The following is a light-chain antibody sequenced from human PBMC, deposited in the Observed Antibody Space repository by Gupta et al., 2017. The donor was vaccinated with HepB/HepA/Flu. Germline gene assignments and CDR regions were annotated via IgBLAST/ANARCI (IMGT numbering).Light chain of an antibody. J-gene: IGKJ4*01. V-gene: IGKV4-1*01. CDR3: QQYYSSPLT. CDR1: QSVFFSANNKNY. Sequence: DIVMTQSPDSLAVSLGERATINCKSSQSVFFSANNKNYLAWYQQNPGQPPKVLMYWASTRESGVPGRFIGSGSGTDFTLTISSLQAEDGAVYYCQQYYSSPLTFGGGTKVEIK. CDR2: WAS.